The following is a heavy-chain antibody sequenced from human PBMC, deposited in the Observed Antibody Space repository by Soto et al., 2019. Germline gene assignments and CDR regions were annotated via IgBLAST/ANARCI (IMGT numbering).Heavy chain of an antibody. CDR2: INHSGST. V-gene: IGHV4-30-2*01. J-gene: IGHJ4*02. CDR1: GGSISSGGYS. Sequence: QLQLQESGSGLVKPSQTLSLTCAVSGGSISSGGYSWSWVRQPPGKGLEWIGYINHSGSTYYNPSLRSRVTISVDRSKNLFSLKLSSVTAADTAVYYCAAGGGLPRYYWGQGTLVTVSS. D-gene: IGHD5-12*01. CDR3: AAGGGLPRYY.